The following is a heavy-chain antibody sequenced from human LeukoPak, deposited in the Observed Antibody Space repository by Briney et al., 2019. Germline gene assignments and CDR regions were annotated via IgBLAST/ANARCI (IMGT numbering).Heavy chain of an antibody. Sequence: GGALLLSCAVSGFTFMSHWMAWGRQAPGKGPEWVANINEDGSVKYYVDSVMGRFSISRDNAKDLLYLQMNSLRAEDTAVYYCEGYRVSHGMDVWGQGTTVTVSS. CDR2: INEDGSVK. CDR3: EGYRVSHGMDV. CDR1: GFTFMSHW. V-gene: IGHV3-7*01. J-gene: IGHJ6*02. D-gene: IGHD3-16*02.